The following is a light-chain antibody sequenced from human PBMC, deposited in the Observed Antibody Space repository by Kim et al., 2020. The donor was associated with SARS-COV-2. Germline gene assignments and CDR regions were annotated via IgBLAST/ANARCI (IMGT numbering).Light chain of an antibody. CDR3: QQYNSWPLN. V-gene: IGKV3-15*01. J-gene: IGKJ4*01. Sequence: EIVMTQSPATLSVSPGERATLSCRASQSVSSNLAWYHQEPGQAPRLLIYGASTRATGIPARFSGSGSGTEFTLTISSLQSEDFAVYYCQQYNSWPLNFGGGTKVDIK. CDR1: QSVSSN. CDR2: GAS.